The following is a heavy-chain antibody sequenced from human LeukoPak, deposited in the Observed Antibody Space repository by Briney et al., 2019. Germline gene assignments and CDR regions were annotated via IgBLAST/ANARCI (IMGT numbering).Heavy chain of an antibody. D-gene: IGHD6-19*01. V-gene: IGHV5-51*01. CDR1: GYSFTTYW. CDR2: IYPGDSDT. J-gene: IGHJ5*02. CDR3: ARQGIAVADSFDP. Sequence: GESLKISCKGPGYSFTTYWIGWVRQMPGKGVEWMGIIYPGDSDTRYSPSFQGQVTISADRSISTAYLQWTSLQASDTAMYYCARQGIAVADSFDPWGQGTLVTVFS.